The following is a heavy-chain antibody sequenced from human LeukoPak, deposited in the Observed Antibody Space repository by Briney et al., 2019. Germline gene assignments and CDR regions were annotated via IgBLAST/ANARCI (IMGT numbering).Heavy chain of an antibody. CDR3: TRDYYDSSGLPFDY. D-gene: IGHD3-22*01. CDR1: GYSFRSHS. V-gene: IGHV3-21*01. CDR2: ISSISHYI. J-gene: IGHJ4*02. Sequence: GGSLRLSCAGSGYSFRSHSMNWGRQAPGKGLEWVSSISSISHYIYYEESVKGRFTISRDNAKNSLYLQMNSLRAEDTALYYCTRDYYDSSGLPFDYWGQGTLVTVSS.